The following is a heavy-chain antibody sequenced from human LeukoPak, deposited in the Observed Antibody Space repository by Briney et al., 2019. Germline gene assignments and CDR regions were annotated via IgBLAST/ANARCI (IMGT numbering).Heavy chain of an antibody. D-gene: IGHD5-18*01. J-gene: IGHJ4*02. CDR2: INSDGSRT. Sequence: GGSLRLSCAASKFSFSSYWMHWVRQAPGKGLVWVSRINSDGSRTNYADSVKGRFTISRDNAKNTLYLQMSSLRAEDTAVYYCARGQSLEYSYGYSYWGQGTLVTVSS. CDR3: ARGQSLEYSYGYSY. CDR1: KFSFSSYW. V-gene: IGHV3-74*01.